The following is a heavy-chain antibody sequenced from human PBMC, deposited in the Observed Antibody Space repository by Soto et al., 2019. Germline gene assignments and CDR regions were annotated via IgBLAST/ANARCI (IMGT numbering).Heavy chain of an antibody. CDR2: VNSDESST. CDR1: GFTFSNYW. J-gene: IGHJ4*02. Sequence: VASGGELVQPGGSLRLSCAASGFTFSNYWMHWVRQGPGKGLVWVSRVNSDESSTSYADSVKGRFTISRDNAKNTLYLQMSSLRFEDTALYYCVCFECGRTAVVTAMEANGYWGQGTLVTVSS. V-gene: IGHV3-74*01. CDR3: VCFECGRTAVVTAMEANGY. D-gene: IGHD2-21*02.